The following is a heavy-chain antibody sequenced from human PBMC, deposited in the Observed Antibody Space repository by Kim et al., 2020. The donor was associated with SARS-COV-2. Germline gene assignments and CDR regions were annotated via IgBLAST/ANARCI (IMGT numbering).Heavy chain of an antibody. CDR3: AKTTGEQWLVKRAYYYYGMDV. V-gene: IGHV3-30*18. D-gene: IGHD6-19*01. Sequence: GGSLRLSCAASGFTFSSYGMHWVRQAPGKGLEWVAVISYDGSNKYYADSVKGRFTISRDNSKNTLYLQMNSLRAEDTAVYYCAKTTGEQWLVKRAYYYYGMDVWGQGTTVTVSS. CDR1: GFTFSSYG. J-gene: IGHJ6*02. CDR2: ISYDGSNK.